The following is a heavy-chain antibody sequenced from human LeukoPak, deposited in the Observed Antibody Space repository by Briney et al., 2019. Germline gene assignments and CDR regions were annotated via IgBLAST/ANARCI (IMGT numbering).Heavy chain of an antibody. CDR3: ARGFGSSTSYVSDFDF. Sequence: SVKVSCKASGGTFSSYGVSWVRQAPGQGLEWMGRIIPILGITNYAQKFQGRVTITADKSTSTAYMELSSLRSEDTAVYFCARGFGSSTSYVSDFDFWGQGTMVTVSS. CDR2: IIPILGIT. D-gene: IGHD3-16*01. CDR1: GGTFSSYG. J-gene: IGHJ3*01. V-gene: IGHV1-69*04.